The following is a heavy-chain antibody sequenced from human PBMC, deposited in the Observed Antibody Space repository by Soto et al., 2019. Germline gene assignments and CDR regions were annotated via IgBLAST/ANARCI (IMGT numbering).Heavy chain of an antibody. V-gene: IGHV3-23*01. CDR2: ISASGGST. J-gene: IGHJ6*02. CDR3: AKVRGRYYYYGRDV. CDR1: GFTFSSYA. Sequence: EVQVLESGGGLVQPGGSLRLSCAASGFTFSSYAMSWVRQAPGKGLEWVSAISASGGSTYYADSVKGRFTISRDNSKNSLYLQMNSLRAEDTAVYYCAKVRGRYYYYGRDVWGQGTTVAVSS.